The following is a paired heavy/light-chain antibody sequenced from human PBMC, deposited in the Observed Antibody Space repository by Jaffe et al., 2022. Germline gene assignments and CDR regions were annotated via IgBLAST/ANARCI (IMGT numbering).Light chain of an antibody. CDR1: QSVSSSY. CDR3: QQYGSSPCT. Sequence: EIVLTQSPGTLSLSPGERATLSCRASQSVSSSYLAWYQQKPGQAPRLLIYGASSRATGIPDRFSGSGSGTDFTLTISRLEPEDFAVYYCQQYGSSPCTFGQGTKVEIK. CDR2: GAS. V-gene: IGKV3-20*01. J-gene: IGKJ1*01.
Heavy chain of an antibody. J-gene: IGHJ4*02. CDR1: GFTFGDYA. Sequence: EVQLVESGGGLVQPGRSLRLSCTASGFTFGDYAMSWFRQAPGKGLEWVGFIRSKAYGGTTEYAASVKGRFTISRDDSKSIAYLQMNSLKTEDTAVYYCTRNRVLLWFRELLNSYYFDYWGQGTLVTVSS. D-gene: IGHD3-10*01. V-gene: IGHV3-49*03. CDR2: IRSKAYGGTT. CDR3: TRNRVLLWFRELLNSYYFDY.